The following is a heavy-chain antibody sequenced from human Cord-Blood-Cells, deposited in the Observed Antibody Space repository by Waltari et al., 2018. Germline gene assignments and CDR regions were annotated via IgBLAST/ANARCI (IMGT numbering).Heavy chain of an antibody. V-gene: IGHV3-48*01. Sequence: EVQLVESGGGLVQPGGSLSLSCAASGFTSSSYTMNRIRQAPGKGLEWVSYISSSSSTIYYADSVKGRFTISRDNAKNSLYLQMNSLRAEDTAVYYCARGRGSSGMDVWGQGTTVTVSS. CDR3: ARGRGSSGMDV. CDR2: ISSSSSTI. CDR1: GFTSSSYT. J-gene: IGHJ6*02. D-gene: IGHD6-6*01.